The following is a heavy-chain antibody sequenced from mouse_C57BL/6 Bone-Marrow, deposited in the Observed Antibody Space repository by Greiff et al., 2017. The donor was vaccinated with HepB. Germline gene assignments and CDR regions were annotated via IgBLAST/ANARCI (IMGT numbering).Heavy chain of an antibody. D-gene: IGHD1-1*01. V-gene: IGHV10-1*01. CDR1: GFSFNTYA. CDR2: IRSKSNNYAT. CDR3: VGHYGSSLWFAY. J-gene: IGHJ3*01. Sequence: EVMLVESGGGLVQPKGSLKLSCAASGFSFNTYAMNWVRQAPGKGLEWVARIRSKSNNYATYYADSVKDRFTISRDDSESMLYLQMNNLKTEDTAMYYCVGHYGSSLWFAYWGQGTLVTVSA.